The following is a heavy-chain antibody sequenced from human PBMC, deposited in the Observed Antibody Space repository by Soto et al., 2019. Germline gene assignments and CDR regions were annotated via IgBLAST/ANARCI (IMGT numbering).Heavy chain of an antibody. CDR1: GFTFSSYA. J-gene: IGHJ5*02. CDR3: AKAPHYYDFWSGYYKDNWFDP. CDR2: ISGSGGST. Sequence: EVQLLESGGGLVQPGGSLRLSCAASGFTFSSYAMSWVRQAPGKGLEWVSAISGSGGSTYYADSVKGRFTISRDNSKNTLYLQMNSLRAEDTAVYYCAKAPHYYDFWSGYYKDNWFDPWGQGTLVTVSS. V-gene: IGHV3-23*01. D-gene: IGHD3-3*01.